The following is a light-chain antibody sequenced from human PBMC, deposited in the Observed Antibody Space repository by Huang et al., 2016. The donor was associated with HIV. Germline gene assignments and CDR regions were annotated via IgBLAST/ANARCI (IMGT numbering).Light chain of an antibody. J-gene: IGKJ1*01. Sequence: DIVMTQSPLSLSVTPGEPASISCRSTQSLLHSNGNYYLDWYVQKPGQSPQLLIYFGSYRASGVPDRFSGGGSGTDFTLKINTVEADDTGVYYCMQALQTPWTFGQGTKLEIK. CDR2: FGS. CDR1: QSLLHSNGNYY. CDR3: MQALQTPWT. V-gene: IGKV2-28*01.